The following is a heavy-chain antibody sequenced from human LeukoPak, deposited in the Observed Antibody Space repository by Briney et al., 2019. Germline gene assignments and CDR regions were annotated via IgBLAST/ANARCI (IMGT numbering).Heavy chain of an antibody. Sequence: GSLRLSCAASGFTFSSYEMDWVRQAPGKGLEWVSYISSSGSTIYYADSVKGRFTISRDNAKNSLYLQMNSLRAEDTAVYYCAELGITMIGGVWGKGTTVTISS. J-gene: IGHJ6*04. CDR1: GFTFSSYE. CDR2: ISSSGSTI. V-gene: IGHV3-48*03. D-gene: IGHD3-10*02. CDR3: AELGITMIGGV.